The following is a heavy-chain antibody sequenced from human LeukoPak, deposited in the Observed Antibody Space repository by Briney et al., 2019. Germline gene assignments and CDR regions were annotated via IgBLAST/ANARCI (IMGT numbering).Heavy chain of an antibody. J-gene: IGHJ4*02. CDR1: GFTFSSYW. CDR3: ASRVPTTEEIDY. V-gene: IGHV3-74*01. Sequence: GGSLRLSCAASGFTFSSYWMHWVRQAPGKGLVWVSRINSDGSSTSYADSVKGRFTISRDNAKNTLYLQMNSLRAEDTAVYYCASRVPTTEEIDYWGQGTLVTVSS. D-gene: IGHD4-17*01. CDR2: INSDGSST.